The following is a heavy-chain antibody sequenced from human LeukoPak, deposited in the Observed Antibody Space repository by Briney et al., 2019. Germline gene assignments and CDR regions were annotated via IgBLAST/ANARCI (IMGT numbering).Heavy chain of an antibody. CDR2: IYISGSN. V-gene: IGHV4-4*07. D-gene: IGHD2-15*01. Sequence: SETLSLTCTVSGGSISSYYWSWIRQPAGKGLEWIGRIYISGSNSYNPSLTSRVNMSVDTSKNQFSLTLSSVTAADTAVYYCAREYCSGGSCFGYYYMDVCGKETTVTVSS. CDR3: AREYCSGGSCFGYYYMDV. CDR1: GGSISSYY. J-gene: IGHJ6*03.